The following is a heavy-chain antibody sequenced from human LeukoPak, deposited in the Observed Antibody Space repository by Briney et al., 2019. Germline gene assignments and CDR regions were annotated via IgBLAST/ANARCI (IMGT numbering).Heavy chain of an antibody. V-gene: IGHV3-11*01. D-gene: IGHD5-24*01. CDR2: IKGNGATT. CDR3: ARAGEMRYMDV. Sequence: GGTLRLSCAGSGFTFSNYYMSWIRQAPGKGLEWVSHIKGNGATTYYADSVRGRFTISRDNAKNSLFLQMNSLRVDDTATYYCARAGEMRYMDVWGKGTAVAVS. CDR1: GFTFSNYY. J-gene: IGHJ6*03.